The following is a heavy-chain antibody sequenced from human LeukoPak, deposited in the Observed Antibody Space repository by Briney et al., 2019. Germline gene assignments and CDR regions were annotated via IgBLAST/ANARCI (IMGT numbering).Heavy chain of an antibody. CDR1: GGSISSGDYY. Sequence: PSETLSLTCTVSGGSISSGDYYWSWIRQHPGKGLEWIGYIYYSGSTYYNPSLKSRVTISVDTSKNQFSLKLSSVTAADTAVYYCARADITGTTPDMNWFDPWGQGTLVTVSS. CDR3: ARADITGTTPDMNWFDP. D-gene: IGHD1-20*01. J-gene: IGHJ5*02. V-gene: IGHV4-31*03. CDR2: IYYSGST.